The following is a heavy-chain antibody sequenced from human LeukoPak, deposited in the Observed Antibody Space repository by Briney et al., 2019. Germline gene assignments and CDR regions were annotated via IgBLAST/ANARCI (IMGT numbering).Heavy chain of an antibody. J-gene: IGHJ4*02. D-gene: IGHD4-17*01. V-gene: IGHV3-11*01. CDR2: ISSSGSTI. CDR3: ASGDVTMTNNFDY. CDR1: GFTFSDYY. Sequence: GGSLRLSCAASGFTFSDYYMNWIRQAPGKGLEWVSYISSSGSTIYYADSVKGRFTISRDNAKNSLYLQMNSLRAGDTAVYYCASGDVTMTNNFDYWAREPWSPSPQ.